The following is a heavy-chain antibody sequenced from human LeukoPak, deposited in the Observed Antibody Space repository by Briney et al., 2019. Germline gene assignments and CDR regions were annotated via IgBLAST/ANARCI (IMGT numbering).Heavy chain of an antibody. J-gene: IGHJ3*02. V-gene: IGHV3-23*01. CDR1: GFTFSSYG. CDR2: ISGSGGST. D-gene: IGHD3-10*01. CDR3: AKDRGWFGRWAFDI. Sequence: GGTLRLSCAASGFTFSSYGMSWVRQAPGKGLEWVSAISGSGGSTYYADSVKGRFTISRDNAKNSLYLQMNSLRAEDTALYYCAKDRGWFGRWAFDIWGQGTMVTVPS.